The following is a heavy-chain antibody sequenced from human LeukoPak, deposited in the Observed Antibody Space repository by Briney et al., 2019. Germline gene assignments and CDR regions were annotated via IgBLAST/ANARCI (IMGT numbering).Heavy chain of an antibody. D-gene: IGHD6-19*01. CDR2: ISSSSSYI. Sequence: GGSLRLSCAASGFTFSSYSMNWVRQAPGKGLEWDSSISSSSSYIYYADSVKGRFTISRDNAKNSLYLQMNSLRAEDTAVYYCARGRGWYQGDYWGQGTLVTVSS. CDR3: ARGRGWYQGDY. J-gene: IGHJ4*02. CDR1: GFTFSSYS. V-gene: IGHV3-21*01.